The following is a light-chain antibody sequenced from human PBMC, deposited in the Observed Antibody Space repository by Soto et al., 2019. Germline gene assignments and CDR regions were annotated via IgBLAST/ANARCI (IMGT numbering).Light chain of an antibody. Sequence: EIVLTQSPGTLSLSPGERATLSCRASQSGSSSYLAWYQQKPGQAPRLLIYGASSRATGIPDRFSGSGSGTDFTLTISRLEPDDFAVYYCQQYGSSPVTFGQGTRLEIK. V-gene: IGKV3-20*01. CDR1: QSGSSSY. CDR3: QQYGSSPVT. J-gene: IGKJ5*01. CDR2: GAS.